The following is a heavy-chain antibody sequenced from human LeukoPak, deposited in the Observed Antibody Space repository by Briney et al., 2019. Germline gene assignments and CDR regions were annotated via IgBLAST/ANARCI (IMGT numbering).Heavy chain of an antibody. CDR1: GGTFSSYA. CDR2: IIPILDIA. V-gene: IGHV1-69*04. Sequence: GASVKVSCKASGGTFSSYAISWVRQAPGQGLEWMGRIIPILDIANYAQKFQGRVTITADKSTSTAYMELSSLRSEDTAVYYCARDRDSSGWYSYFDYWGQGTLVTVSS. D-gene: IGHD6-19*01. J-gene: IGHJ4*02. CDR3: ARDRDSSGWYSYFDY.